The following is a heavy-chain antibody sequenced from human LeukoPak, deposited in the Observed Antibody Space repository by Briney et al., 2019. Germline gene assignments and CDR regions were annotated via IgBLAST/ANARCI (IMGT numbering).Heavy chain of an antibody. V-gene: IGHV1-69*13. CDR3: ARVPRAVADPPS. CDR1: GGTFSSYA. Sequence: SVKVSCKASGGTFSSYAISWVRQAPGQGLEWMGGIIPIFGTANYAQKFQGRVTITADESTSTAYMELSSLRSEDTAVYYCARVPRAVADPPSWGQGTLVTVSS. J-gene: IGHJ5*02. CDR2: IIPIFGTA. D-gene: IGHD6-13*01.